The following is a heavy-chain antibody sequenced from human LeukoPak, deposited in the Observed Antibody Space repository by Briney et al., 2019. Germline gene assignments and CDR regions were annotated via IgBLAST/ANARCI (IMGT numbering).Heavy chain of an antibody. CDR2: ISGTGGST. D-gene: IGHD3-10*01. CDR1: GFTFSSYE. Sequence: GGSLRHSCAASGFTFSSYEMNWVRQAPGKGLEWVSLISGTGGSTYYADSVKGRFTISRDNSKNTLYLQMNSLRAEDTAVYYCARGSLWFGGRDYYYYYMDVWGKGTTVTISS. CDR3: ARGSLWFGGRDYYYYYMDV. J-gene: IGHJ6*03. V-gene: IGHV3-23*01.